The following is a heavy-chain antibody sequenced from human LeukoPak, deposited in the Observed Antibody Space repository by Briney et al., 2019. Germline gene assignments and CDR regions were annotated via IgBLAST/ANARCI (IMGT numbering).Heavy chain of an antibody. J-gene: IGHJ3*02. CDR2: INPNSGGT. V-gene: IGHV1-2*04. Sequence: ASVKVSCKASGYTFTGYYMHWVRQAPGQGLEWMGWINPNSGGTNYAQKFQGWVTMTRDTSISTAYMELSRLRSDDTAVYYCARAGKDTSQFPYDAFDIWGQGTMVTVSS. CDR1: GYTFTGYY. CDR3: ARAGKDTSQFPYDAFDI. D-gene: IGHD5-18*01.